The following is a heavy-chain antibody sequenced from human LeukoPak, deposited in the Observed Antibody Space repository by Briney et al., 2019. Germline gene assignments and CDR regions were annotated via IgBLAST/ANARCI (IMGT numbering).Heavy chain of an antibody. CDR3: TTDLPGTPWDY. J-gene: IGHJ4*02. CDR1: GFTFSTYD. Sequence: PGRSLRLPCAASGFTFSTYDMHWVSQAPGKGLEWVGRIKSKANGETTDYAAPVKGRFSISRDDSKNTLYLQMNSLKTEDTAVYYCTTDLPGTPWDYWGQGTLVTVSS. V-gene: IGHV3-15*01. CDR2: IKSKANGETT.